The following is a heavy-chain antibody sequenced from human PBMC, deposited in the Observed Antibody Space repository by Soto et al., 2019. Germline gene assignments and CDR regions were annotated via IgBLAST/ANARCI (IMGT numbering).Heavy chain of an antibody. V-gene: IGHV4-39*07. D-gene: IGHD6-19*01. J-gene: IGHJ4*02. Sequence: PSETLSLTCTVSSAPVSSTTYTWGWIRQPPGKGLEWVASVYYGGRSYYSPTLNSRVTISVDTSKNQFSLKLSSVTAADTAVYYCARFGTSGCIDYWGQGTQVT. CDR1: SAPVSSTTYT. CDR3: ARFGTSGCIDY. CDR2: VYYGGRS.